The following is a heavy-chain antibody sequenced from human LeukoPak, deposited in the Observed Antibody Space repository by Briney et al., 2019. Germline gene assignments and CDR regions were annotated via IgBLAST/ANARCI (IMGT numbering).Heavy chain of an antibody. CDR3: ARGRVHSWSDAFDI. V-gene: IGHV1-2*02. D-gene: IGHD1-1*01. Sequence: GASVKVSCKASGYTFTGHYMHWVRQAPGQGLERMGWINSDSGGTKYAQKFQGSVIMTRVTSISTAYMELSRLKSDDTAVYYCARGRVHSWSDAFDIWGQGTTVTVSS. J-gene: IGHJ3*02. CDR1: GYTFTGHY. CDR2: INSDSGGT.